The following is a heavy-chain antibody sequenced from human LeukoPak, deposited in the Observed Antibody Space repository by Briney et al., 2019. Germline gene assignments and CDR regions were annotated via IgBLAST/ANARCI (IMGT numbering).Heavy chain of an antibody. J-gene: IGHJ4*02. CDR3: AKNAAPITMVRGGGVD. CDR2: ISGSGGST. Sequence: GGSLRLSCAASGFTFSSYAMSWVRQAPGRGLEWVSAISGSGGSTYYADSVKGRFTISRDNSKNTLYLQMNSLRAEDTAVYYCAKNAAPITMVRGGGVDWGQGTLVTVSS. CDR1: GFTFSSYA. V-gene: IGHV3-23*01. D-gene: IGHD3-10*01.